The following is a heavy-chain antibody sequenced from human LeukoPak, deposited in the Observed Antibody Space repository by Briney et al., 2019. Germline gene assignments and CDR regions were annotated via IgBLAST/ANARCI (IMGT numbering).Heavy chain of an antibody. Sequence: GESLKISCKASGHNFPMYWIGWVRQMPGKGLEWMGIIYPADSETKYNPSFQGQVTISADRSTNTAYLEWSSLKASDTAICYCTSRVDPYYFYIDVWGKGTTVTVSS. CDR3: TSRVDPYYFYIDV. D-gene: IGHD3-22*01. CDR1: GHNFPMYW. J-gene: IGHJ6*04. CDR2: IYPADSET. V-gene: IGHV5-51*01.